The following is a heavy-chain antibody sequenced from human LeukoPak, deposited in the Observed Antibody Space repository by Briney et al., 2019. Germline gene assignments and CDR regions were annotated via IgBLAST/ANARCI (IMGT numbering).Heavy chain of an antibody. CDR1: GYTFTGYY. J-gene: IGHJ4*02. Sequence: ASVKVSCKASGYTFTGYYMHWVRQAPGQGLEWMGWINPNSGGTNYAQKFQGGVTMTRDTSISTAYMELSRLRSDDTAVYYCARDNDFWSGPFGYWGQGTLVTVSS. D-gene: IGHD3-3*01. CDR2: INPNSGGT. CDR3: ARDNDFWSGPFGY. V-gene: IGHV1-2*02.